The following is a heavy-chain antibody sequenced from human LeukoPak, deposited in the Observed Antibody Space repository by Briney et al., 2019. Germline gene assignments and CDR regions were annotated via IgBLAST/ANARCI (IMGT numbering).Heavy chain of an antibody. Sequence: GGSLRLSCAASGFTFSSYGMHWVRQAPGKGLEWVAVISYDGSNKYYADSVKGRFTISRDNSKNTLYLQMNSLRAEDTAVYYCRSITMVRGVVLLDYWGQGTLVTVSS. CDR2: ISYDGSNK. D-gene: IGHD3-10*01. J-gene: IGHJ4*02. V-gene: IGHV3-30*03. CDR3: RSITMVRGVVLLDY. CDR1: GFTFSSYG.